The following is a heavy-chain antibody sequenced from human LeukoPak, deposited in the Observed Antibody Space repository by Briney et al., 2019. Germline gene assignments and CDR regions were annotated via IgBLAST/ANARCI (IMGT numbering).Heavy chain of an antibody. Sequence: GGSLRLSCAASGVMFPSYWMTWVRQAPGKGLEWVANIKQDGSEKYYVDSVKGRFTISRDNAKNSLYLQMNSLRAEDTAVYYCARFPVSGSYYFDYWGQGTLVTVSS. CDR1: GVMFPSYW. J-gene: IGHJ4*02. D-gene: IGHD4-17*01. CDR2: IKQDGSEK. CDR3: ARFPVSGSYYFDY. V-gene: IGHV3-7*04.